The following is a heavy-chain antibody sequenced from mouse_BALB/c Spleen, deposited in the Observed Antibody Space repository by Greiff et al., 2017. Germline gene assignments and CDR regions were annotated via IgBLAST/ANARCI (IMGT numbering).Heavy chain of an antibody. CDR2: IRNKANGYTT. V-gene: IGHV7-3*02. Sequence: DVKLVESGGGLVQPGGSLRLSCATSGFTFTDYYMSWVRQPPGKALEWLGFIRNKANGYTTEYSASVKGRFTISRDNSQSILYLQMHTLRAEDSATSDCARDKEYGNYLFDYWGQGTLVTVSA. D-gene: IGHD2-10*02. CDR1: GFTFTDYY. CDR3: ARDKEYGNYLFDY. J-gene: IGHJ3*01.